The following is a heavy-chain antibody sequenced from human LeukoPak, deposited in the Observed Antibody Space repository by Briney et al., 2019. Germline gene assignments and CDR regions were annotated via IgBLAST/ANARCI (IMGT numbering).Heavy chain of an antibody. V-gene: IGHV1-24*01. CDR2: FDPEDGET. CDR1: GYTLTELS. J-gene: IGHJ4*02. Sequence: ASVKVSYKVSGYTLTELSMHWVRQAPGKGLEWMGGFDPEDGETIYAQKFQGRVTMTEDTSTDTAYMELSSLRSEDTAVYYCAGWPMVRGVIRSFDYWGQGTLVTVSS. D-gene: IGHD3-10*01. CDR3: AGWPMVRGVIRSFDY.